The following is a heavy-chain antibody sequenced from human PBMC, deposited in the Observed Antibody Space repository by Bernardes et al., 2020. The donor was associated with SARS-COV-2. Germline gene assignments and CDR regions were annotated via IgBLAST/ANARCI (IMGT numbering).Heavy chain of an antibody. CDR2: ISSNGGST. CDR1: GFTFSSYA. J-gene: IGHJ3*02. D-gene: IGHD3-16*01. CDR3: ARGFGKQFLGVTRLGISAFDI. V-gene: IGHV3-64*01. Sequence: GGSLRLSCAASGFTFSSYAMHWVRQAPGKGLEYVSAISSNGGSTYYANSVKGRFTISRDNSKNTLYLQMGSLRAEDMAVYYCARGFGKQFLGVTRLGISAFDIWGQGTMVTVSS.